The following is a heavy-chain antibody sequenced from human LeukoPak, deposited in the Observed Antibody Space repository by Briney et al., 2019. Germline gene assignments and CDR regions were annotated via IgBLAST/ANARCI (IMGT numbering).Heavy chain of an antibody. J-gene: IGHJ4*02. V-gene: IGHV4-4*07. Sequence: PSETLSLTCTVSGGSISSYYWSWIRQPAGKGLEWIGRIYTSGSTNYNLSLKSRVAMSIDTSKNQFSLKLRSVTAADTAVYYCARGPNNSGYDYWGQGTLVTVFS. D-gene: IGHD6-19*01. CDR1: GGSISSYY. CDR3: ARGPNNSGYDY. CDR2: IYTSGST.